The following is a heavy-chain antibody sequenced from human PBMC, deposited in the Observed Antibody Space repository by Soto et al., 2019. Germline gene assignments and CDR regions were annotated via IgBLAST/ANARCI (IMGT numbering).Heavy chain of an antibody. J-gene: IGHJ4*02. CDR2: ISGSGGST. V-gene: IGHV3-23*01. Sequence: EVQLLESGGGLVQPGGSLRLSCAASGSTFSSYAMSWVRQAPGKGPEWVSAISGSGGSTYYADSVKGRFTISRDNSKNTLYLQMNSLRAEDTAVYYCAKAGTGYYLYDYWGQGTQVTVSS. CDR3: AKAGTGYYLYDY. D-gene: IGHD3-9*01. CDR1: GSTFSSYA.